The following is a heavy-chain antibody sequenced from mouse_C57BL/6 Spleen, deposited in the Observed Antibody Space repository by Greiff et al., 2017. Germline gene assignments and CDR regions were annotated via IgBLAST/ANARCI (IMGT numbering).Heavy chain of an antibody. CDR1: GYTFTDYE. V-gene: IGHV1-15*01. CDR2: IDPETGGT. Sequence: QVQLQQSGAELVRPGASVTLSCKASGYTFTDYEMHWVKQTPVHGLEWIGAIDPETGGTAYYQKFKGKAILTADKSSSTAYMELRSLTSEDSAVYYCTRRNYSNYDYAMDYWGQGTSVTVSS. CDR3: TRRNYSNYDYAMDY. J-gene: IGHJ4*01. D-gene: IGHD2-5*01.